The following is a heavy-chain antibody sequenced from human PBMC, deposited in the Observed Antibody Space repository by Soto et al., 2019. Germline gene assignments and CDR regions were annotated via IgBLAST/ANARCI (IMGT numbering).Heavy chain of an antibody. V-gene: IGHV3-33*01. J-gene: IGHJ5*02. Sequence: GGSLRLSCAASGFTFSSYGMHWVRQAPGKGLEWVAVIWYDGSNKYYADSVKGRFTISRDNSKNTLYLQMNSLRAEDTVVYYCARDPTAEYYDSSGYYWFDPWGQGTLVTVSS. CDR1: GFTFSSYG. CDR2: IWYDGSNK. D-gene: IGHD3-22*01. CDR3: ARDPTAEYYDSSGYYWFDP.